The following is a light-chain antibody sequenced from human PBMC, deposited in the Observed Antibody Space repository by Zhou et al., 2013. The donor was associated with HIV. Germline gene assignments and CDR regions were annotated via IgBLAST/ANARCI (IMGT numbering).Light chain of an antibody. CDR2: GSS. Sequence: EIVLTQSPGTLSLSPGERATLSCRASQSLTSKFLAWYQQKPGQPPRLLIFGSSRRAPGIPDRFSGSGSGTEFTLTISRLDPEDFAVYYCQQYGTSPYTFGQGTKLAI. CDR1: QSLTSKF. J-gene: IGKJ2*01. V-gene: IGKV3-20*01. CDR3: QQYGTSPYT.